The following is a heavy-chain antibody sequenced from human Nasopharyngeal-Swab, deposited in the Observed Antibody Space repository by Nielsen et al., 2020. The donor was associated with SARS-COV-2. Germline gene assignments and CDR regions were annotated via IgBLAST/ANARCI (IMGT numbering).Heavy chain of an antibody. CDR3: ATLGGHSGYDSEYGMDV. CDR1: GFTFDDYA. V-gene: IGHV3-9*01. J-gene: IGHJ6*02. D-gene: IGHD5-12*01. Sequence: GGSLRLSCAASGFTFDDYAMHWVRQAPGKGLEWVSGISWNSGSIGYAGSVKGRFTISRDNAKNSLYLQMNSLRAEDTALYYCATLGGHSGYDSEYGMDVWGQGTTVTVSS. CDR2: ISWNSGSI.